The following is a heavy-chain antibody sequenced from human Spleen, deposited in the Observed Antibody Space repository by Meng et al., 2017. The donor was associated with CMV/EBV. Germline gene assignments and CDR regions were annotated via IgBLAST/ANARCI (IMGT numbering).Heavy chain of an antibody. Sequence: GGSLRLSCAASGFPFSSYWMHWVRQVPGKGLLWVSRINAEGSSRTYADSVKGRFTISRDNAKNSLYLQMNSLRAEDTAVYYCAREEEQQLVPSYWGQGTLVTVSS. CDR3: AREEEQQLVPSY. CDR1: GFPFSSYW. V-gene: IGHV3-74*01. D-gene: IGHD6-13*01. J-gene: IGHJ4*02. CDR2: INAEGSSR.